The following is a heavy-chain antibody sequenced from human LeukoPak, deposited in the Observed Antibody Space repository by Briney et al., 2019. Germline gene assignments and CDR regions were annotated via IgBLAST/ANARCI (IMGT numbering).Heavy chain of an antibody. CDR1: GGSISSGSYY. D-gene: IGHD2-2*01. CDR3: ARRSRPIVVVPAAMGGSWFDP. CDR2: INTSGST. Sequence: PSQTLSLTSTVSGGSISSGSYYWRWIRQPAGKGLEWIGRINTSGSTNYNPSLKSRITISVDTSKNQFSVKVTSVTAADTAVYYCARRSRPIVVVPAAMGGSWFDPWGQGTLSPSPQ. V-gene: IGHV4-61*02. J-gene: IGHJ5*02.